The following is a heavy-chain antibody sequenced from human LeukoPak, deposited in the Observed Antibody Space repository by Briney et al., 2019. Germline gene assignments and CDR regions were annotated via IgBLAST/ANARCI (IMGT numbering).Heavy chain of an antibody. J-gene: IGHJ4*02. V-gene: IGHV3-66*01. Sequence: PGGSLRLSCAASGFTVSSNYMSWVRQAPGKGLEWVSVIYSGGSTYYADSVKGRFTISRDNSKNTLYLQMNSLRAEDTAVYYCARDDYYDSSGYYSYWGQGTLVTVSS. CDR2: IYSGGST. D-gene: IGHD3-22*01. CDR1: GFTVSSNY. CDR3: ARDDYYDSSGYYSY.